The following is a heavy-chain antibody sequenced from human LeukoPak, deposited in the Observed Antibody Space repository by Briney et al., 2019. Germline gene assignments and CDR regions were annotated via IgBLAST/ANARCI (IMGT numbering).Heavy chain of an antibody. D-gene: IGHD3-10*01. CDR3: ARDGYYYGSGSTETMEEGDYFDY. J-gene: IGHJ4*02. Sequence: PGGSLRLSCAASAFTFSDYSMNWVRQAPGKGLEWVSSISSSSSYIYYADSVKGRFTISRDNAKNSLYLQMNSLRAEDTAVYYCARDGYYYGSGSTETMEEGDYFDYWGQGTLVTVSS. CDR2: ISSSSSYI. CDR1: AFTFSDYS. V-gene: IGHV3-21*01.